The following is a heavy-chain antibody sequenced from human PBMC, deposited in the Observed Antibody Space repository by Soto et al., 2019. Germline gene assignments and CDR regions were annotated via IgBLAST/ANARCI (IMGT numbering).Heavy chain of an antibody. V-gene: IGHV2-5*02. CDR2: IYWDDDK. J-gene: IGHJ4*02. D-gene: IGHD3-10*01. CDR1: GFSLSTSGVG. Sequence: QITLKESGPPLVKPTQTLTLTCTFSGFSLSTSGVGVGWIRQPPGKALEWLALIYWDDDKRYSPSLKSRLTIXKXXSKNQVVLTMTNMDPVDTATYYCAHISPMVRGLAYWGQGTLVTVSS. CDR3: AHISPMVRGLAY.